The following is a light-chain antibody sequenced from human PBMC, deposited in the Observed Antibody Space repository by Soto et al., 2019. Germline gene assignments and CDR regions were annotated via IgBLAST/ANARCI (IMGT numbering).Light chain of an antibody. Sequence: QSVLTQPPSASGSPGQSVTISCTGTSSDVGGYNYVSWYQQHPGKAPKLMIYEVSNRPSGVSYRFSGSKSGNTASLTISGLQAEDEADYYCSSYTTSSTYVFGTGTKVTVL. V-gene: IGLV2-14*01. CDR2: EVS. CDR1: SSDVGGYNY. J-gene: IGLJ1*01. CDR3: SSYTTSSTYV.